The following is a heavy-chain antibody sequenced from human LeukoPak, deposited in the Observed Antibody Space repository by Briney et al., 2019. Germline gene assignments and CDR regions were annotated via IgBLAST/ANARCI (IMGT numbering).Heavy chain of an antibody. CDR1: GFTFSSYE. V-gene: IGHV3-48*03. CDR2: ISSSGSTI. Sequence: GGSLRLSCAASGFTFSSYEMNWVRQAPGKGLEWVSYISSSGSTIYYADSVKGRFTISRDTSKNMLFLEIDSLRAEDTAIYYCANSCGGDCELFEYWGQGTLVTVSS. J-gene: IGHJ4*02. CDR3: ANSCGGDCELFEY. D-gene: IGHD2-21*02.